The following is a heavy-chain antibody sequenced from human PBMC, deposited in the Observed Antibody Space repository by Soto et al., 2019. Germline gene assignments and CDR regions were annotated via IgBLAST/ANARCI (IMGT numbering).Heavy chain of an antibody. CDR1: GFTFSSYA. D-gene: IGHD2-2*02. J-gene: IGHJ4*02. V-gene: IGHV3-23*01. CDR3: AKDTATIPGPFDY. Sequence: VGSLRLSCAASGFTFSSYAMSWVRQAPGKGLEWVSDISGRGGSTYYADSVKGRFTISRDNSKNTLYLQMNSLRAEDTAVYYGAKDTATIPGPFDYWGKRSLVTVAS. CDR2: ISGRGGST.